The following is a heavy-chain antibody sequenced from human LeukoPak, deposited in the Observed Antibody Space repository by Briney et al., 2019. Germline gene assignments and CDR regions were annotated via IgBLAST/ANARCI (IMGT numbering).Heavy chain of an antibody. V-gene: IGHV3-23*01. J-gene: IGHJ5*02. D-gene: IGHD4-17*01. CDR2: ISGSGGST. CDR3: AKCQPPTMTTSFDP. Sequence: GGSLRLSCAASGFTFSSYAMSWVRQAPGKGLEWVSGISGSGGSTYYADSVRGRFTISRDNSKNTLYLQMNSLRAEDTAVYYCAKCQPPTMTTSFDPWGEGTLVTVSS. CDR1: GFTFSSYA.